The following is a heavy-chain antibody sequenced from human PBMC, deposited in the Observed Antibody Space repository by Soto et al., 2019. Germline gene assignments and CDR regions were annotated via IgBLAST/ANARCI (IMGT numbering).Heavy chain of an antibody. Sequence: SVKVSCKASGDTFSRYTVNWVRQAPRQGLEWMGGIIPRFGTTNYAPTLQGRVTITADESTNTVYMELSSLRSEDTALYYCARGRGLYNSGRSQLDYWGQGTLVTVS. V-gene: IGHV1-69*13. J-gene: IGHJ4*02. CDR1: GDTFSRYT. CDR2: IIPRFGTT. CDR3: ARGRGLYNSGRSQLDY. D-gene: IGHD1-1*01.